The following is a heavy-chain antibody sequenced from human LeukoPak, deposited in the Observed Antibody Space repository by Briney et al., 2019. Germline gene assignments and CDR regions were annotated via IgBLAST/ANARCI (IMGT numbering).Heavy chain of an antibody. CDR2: ISYDGSNE. V-gene: IGHV3-30*18. CDR1: GFTVSSNY. D-gene: IGHD6-19*01. CDR3: AKDIGSGWFPQGEY. J-gene: IGHJ4*02. Sequence: PGGSLRLSCAASGFTVSSNYMSWVRQAPGKGLEWVAIISYDGSNEFYADSVKGRFTISRDNSKNTLYLQMNSLRVEDTAVYYCAKDIGSGWFPQGEYWGQGTLVTVSS.